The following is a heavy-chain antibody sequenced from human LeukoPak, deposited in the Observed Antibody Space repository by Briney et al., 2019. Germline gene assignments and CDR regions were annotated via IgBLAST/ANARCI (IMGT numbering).Heavy chain of an antibody. CDR3: VRKSATRRTSEFDY. CDR2: ITPNSGGT. Sequence: ASVKVSCKASGDTFTSYYIHWVRQAPGQGLEWMGWITPNSGGTKYAQRFQGRVTMTRDTSISTAYMDLSSLGSDDTAVFYCVRKSATRRTSEFDYWGQGTPVTVSS. J-gene: IGHJ4*02. V-gene: IGHV1-2*02. D-gene: IGHD2-15*01. CDR1: GDTFTSYY.